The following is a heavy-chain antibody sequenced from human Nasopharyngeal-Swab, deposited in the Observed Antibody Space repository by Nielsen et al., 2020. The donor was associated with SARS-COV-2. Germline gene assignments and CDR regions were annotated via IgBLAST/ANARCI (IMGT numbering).Heavy chain of an antibody. CDR1: GGSFSTYA. V-gene: IGHV1-69*13. CDR3: ARDVHGGSWVFDY. J-gene: IGHJ4*02. CDR2: IIPSFSRG. Sequence: SVKVSCKASGGSFSTYAFSWVRQAPGQGFEWMGGIIPSFSRGNYAQKFQDRVTITADEATSTAYMELSSLRSEDTAVYYCARDVHGGSWVFDYWGQGTLVTVSS. D-gene: IGHD2-15*01.